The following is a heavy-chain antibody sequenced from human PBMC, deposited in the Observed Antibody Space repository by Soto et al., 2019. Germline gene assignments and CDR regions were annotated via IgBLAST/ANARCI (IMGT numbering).Heavy chain of an antibody. Sequence: SDTLSLTFAISCISISSSPWWSWVRQPPGKGLEWIGEIYHSGSTNYNPSLKSRVTISVDKSKNQFSLKLSSVTAADTAVYYCARVLGNDAFDTWGQGTMVS. CDR3: ARVLGNDAFDT. CDR2: IYHSGST. D-gene: IGHD3-3*02. CDR1: CISISSSPW. J-gene: IGHJ3*02. V-gene: IGHV4-4*02.